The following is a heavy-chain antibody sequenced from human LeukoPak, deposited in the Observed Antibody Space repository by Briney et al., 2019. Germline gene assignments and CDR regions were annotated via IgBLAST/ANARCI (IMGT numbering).Heavy chain of an antibody. D-gene: IGHD1-26*01. CDR1: GFTFSSYS. V-gene: IGHV3-53*01. CDR3: ARESGSYGLDY. Sequence: GGSLRLSCAASGFTFSSYSMNWVRQAPGKGLEWVSVIYSGGSTYYADSVKGRFTISRDNSKNTLHLQMDSLRAEDTAVYYCARESGSYGLDYWGQGTLVTVSS. CDR2: IYSGGST. J-gene: IGHJ4*02.